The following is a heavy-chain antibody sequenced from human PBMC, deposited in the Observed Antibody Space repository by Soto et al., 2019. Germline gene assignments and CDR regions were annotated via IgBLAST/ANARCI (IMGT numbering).Heavy chain of an antibody. D-gene: IGHD2-2*01. Sequence: GASVKVSCKACGYTFTSNGISWVRQAPGQGLEWMGWISAYNGNTNYAQKLQGRVTMTTDTSTSTAYMELRSLRSDDTAVYYCARGTGCSSTSCYLNYYYGMDVWGQGTTVTVSS. CDR1: GYTFTSNG. CDR2: ISAYNGNT. CDR3: ARGTGCSSTSCYLNYYYGMDV. V-gene: IGHV1-18*01. J-gene: IGHJ6*02.